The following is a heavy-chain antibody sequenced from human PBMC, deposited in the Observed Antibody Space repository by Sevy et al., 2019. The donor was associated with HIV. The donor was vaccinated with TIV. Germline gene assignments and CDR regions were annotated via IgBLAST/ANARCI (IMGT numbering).Heavy chain of an antibody. CDR3: TRAPPVRSGDDSLNWFDP. J-gene: IGHJ5*02. CDR1: GGSISAYY. D-gene: IGHD5-12*01. Sequence: SETLSLTCTVSGGSISAYYWSWIRQPPGKALEYIGYIYYTGSTNYNPSLKNRVTISVDMSKNQFSLKLSSVTAADTAVYYCTRAPPVRSGDDSLNWFDPWGQGTLVTVSS. CDR2: IYYTGST. V-gene: IGHV4-59*01.